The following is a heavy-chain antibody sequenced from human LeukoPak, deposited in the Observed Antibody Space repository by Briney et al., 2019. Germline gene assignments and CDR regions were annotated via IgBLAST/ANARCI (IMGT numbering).Heavy chain of an antibody. D-gene: IGHD2-2*01. V-gene: IGHV4-4*09. CDR2: IYTSGST. J-gene: IGHJ3*02. CDR3: ARQKCTSTSCLTKNAFDI. Sequence: SETLSLTCTVSGSISSYYWSWIRQPPAKGLEWIGYIYTSGSTNYNPSLKSRVTISVDTSKNQFSLDLSSVTAADTAVYYCARQKCTSTSCLTKNAFDIWGQGTMVTVSS. CDR1: GSISSYY.